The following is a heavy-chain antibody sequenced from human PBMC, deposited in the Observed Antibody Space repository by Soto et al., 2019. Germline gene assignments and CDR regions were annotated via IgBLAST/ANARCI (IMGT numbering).Heavy chain of an antibody. J-gene: IGHJ6*02. Sequence: EVQLLETGGGLVQPGGSLRLSCKASGFIFQNFVINWVRQAPGKGLEWVSIIGGTGQYTFYADSVRGLFTFSRDNSENTVYLEMKSLRAEDSAIYFWAKGGTSHIYGIDVWGPGTTVIVSS. D-gene: IGHD2-2*01. CDR2: IGGTGQYT. CDR1: GFIFQNFV. CDR3: AKGGTSHIYGIDV. V-gene: IGHV3-23*01.